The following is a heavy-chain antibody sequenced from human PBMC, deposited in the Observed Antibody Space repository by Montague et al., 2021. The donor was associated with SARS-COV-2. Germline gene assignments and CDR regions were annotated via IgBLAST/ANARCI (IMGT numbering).Heavy chain of an antibody. CDR2: ISYEGSIQ. J-gene: IGHJ4*02. Sequence: SLRLSCAASGFSFNNFVMHWVRQAPGQGLEWVAVISYEGSIQYYADSVKGRFAISRDWSKNTLYLQMSSLRPEDTAVYYCAKDATIFWFERGRGTFDNWGRGTLVAVSS. D-gene: IGHD3-10*01. CDR3: AKDATIFWFERGRGTFDN. CDR1: GFSFNNFV. V-gene: IGHV3-30*18.